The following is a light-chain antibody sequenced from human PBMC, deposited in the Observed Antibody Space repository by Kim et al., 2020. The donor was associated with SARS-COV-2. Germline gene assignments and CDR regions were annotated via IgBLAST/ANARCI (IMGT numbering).Light chain of an antibody. CDR1: SSNIGAGYV. J-gene: IGLJ3*02. CDR2: GNT. CDR3: QSFDSSLSGKV. V-gene: IGLV1-40*01. Sequence: QRVTISCTGGSSNIGAGYVVHWYYQLPGTAPKLLISGNTNRPSRIPDRFSGSKSGTSASLAITGLQAEDEAYYYCQSFDSSLSGKVFGGGTQLTVL.